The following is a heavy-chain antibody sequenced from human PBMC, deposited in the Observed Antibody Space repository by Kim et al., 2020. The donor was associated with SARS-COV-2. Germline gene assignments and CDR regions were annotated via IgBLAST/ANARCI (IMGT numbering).Heavy chain of an antibody. CDR3: ARAPGNYYFYRDV. V-gene: IGHV4-31*03. Sequence: SETLSLTCTVSGDSISGGTFSWTWIRQHPEKGLEWIGYISYSGSTFYNPSLKSRVTISTDASKNQFSLRVSPVTAADTAVYYCARAPGNYYFYRDVWGEGTAVTVSS. CDR2: ISYSGST. J-gene: IGHJ6*03. CDR1: GDSISGGTFS.